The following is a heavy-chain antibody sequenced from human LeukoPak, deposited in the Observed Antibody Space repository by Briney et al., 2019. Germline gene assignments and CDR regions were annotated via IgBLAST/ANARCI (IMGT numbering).Heavy chain of an antibody. J-gene: IGHJ3*02. CDR2: ISYDGSNK. CDR3: ARVYYGSGTPGAFDI. Sequence: GGSLRLSCAASGFTFSSYAMHWVRQAPGKGLEWVAVISYDGSNKYYADSVKGRFTISRDNAKNSLYLQMNSLRAEDTAVYYCARVYYGSGTPGAFDIWGQGTMVTVSS. V-gene: IGHV3-30-3*01. CDR1: GFTFSSYA. D-gene: IGHD3-10*01.